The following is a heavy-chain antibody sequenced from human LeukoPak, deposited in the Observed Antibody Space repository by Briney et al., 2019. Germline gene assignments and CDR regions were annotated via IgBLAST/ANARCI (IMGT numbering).Heavy chain of an antibody. CDR2: IYYSGST. D-gene: IGHD3-16*01. J-gene: IGHJ4*02. Sequence: PSETLSLTXTVSGGSISSSSYYWGWIRQPPGKGLEWIGSIYYSGSTYYNPSLKSRVTISVDTSKNQFSLKLSSVTAADTAVYYCARQATNGGYWGQGTLVTVSS. CDR3: ARQATNGGY. V-gene: IGHV4-39*01. CDR1: GGSISSSSYY.